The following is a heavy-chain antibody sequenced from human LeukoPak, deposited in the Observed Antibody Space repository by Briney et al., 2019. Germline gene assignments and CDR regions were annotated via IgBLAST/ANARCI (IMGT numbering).Heavy chain of an antibody. J-gene: IGHJ4*02. CDR3: ARTTPYLHFDY. Sequence: SETLSLTCTVPGGSISSSSYYWGWIRQPPGKGLEWIGSIYYSGSTYYNPSLKSRVTISVDTSKNQFSLKLSSVTAADTAVYYCARTTPYLHFDYWGQGTLVTVSS. V-gene: IGHV4-39*01. D-gene: IGHD1-14*01. CDR2: IYYSGST. CDR1: GGSISSSSYY.